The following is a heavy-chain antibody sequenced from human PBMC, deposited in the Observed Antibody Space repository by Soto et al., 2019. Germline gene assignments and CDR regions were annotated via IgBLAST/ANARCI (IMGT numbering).Heavy chain of an antibody. Sequence: GGSLRLSCAASGFTFSSYSMNWVRQAPGKGLEWVSSISSSSSYIYYADSVKGRFTISRDNAKNSLYLQMNSLRAEDTAVYYCAREGAAAGTISCDYWGQGTLVTVSS. J-gene: IGHJ4*02. CDR3: AREGAAAGTISCDY. CDR1: GFTFSSYS. V-gene: IGHV3-21*01. CDR2: ISSSSSYI. D-gene: IGHD6-13*01.